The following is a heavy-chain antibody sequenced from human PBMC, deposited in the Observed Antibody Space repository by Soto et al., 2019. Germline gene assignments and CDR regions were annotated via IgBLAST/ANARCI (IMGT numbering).Heavy chain of an antibody. Sequence: GESLRLSCAASGITFSAFAMHWVRQAPGKGLDWVAFISYDGSNTYYVDSVKGRFTISRDNSKNTLYLQMNSLKSEDTAVYYCAMLGGWSGGSSGMDVWGQGTTVTVSS. V-gene: IGHV3-30*04. D-gene: IGHD6-19*01. CDR2: ISYDGSNT. CDR3: AMLGGWSGGSSGMDV. CDR1: GITFSAFA. J-gene: IGHJ6*02.